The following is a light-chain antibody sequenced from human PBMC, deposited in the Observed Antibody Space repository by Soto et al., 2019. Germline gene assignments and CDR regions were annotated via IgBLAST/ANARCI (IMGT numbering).Light chain of an antibody. V-gene: IGKV1-39*01. J-gene: IGKJ1*01. CDR1: QSISIY. CDR2: AAT. CDR3: QQSYSTPHT. Sequence: DIQMTPSPSSLSASIGDRVTITCRASQSISIYLNWYQQTPGKAPRLLIYAATSLQSGVPSRFSGGGSGADFTLTVSSLQPEDFATYYCQQSYSTPHTFGQGTKVDIK.